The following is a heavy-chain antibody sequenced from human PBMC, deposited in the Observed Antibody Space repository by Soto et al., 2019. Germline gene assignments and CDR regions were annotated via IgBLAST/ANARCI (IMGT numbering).Heavy chain of an antibody. Sequence: SETLSLTCTVSGGSISSYYVSWIRQSAGKGLEWIGRIDTSRTTNYNPSLKSRVTMSVDASKNHFTLNLSSVTAADTAVYYCARGPRGYVYYHGMDVWGQGTTVTVSS. J-gene: IGHJ6*02. CDR3: ARGPRGYVYYHGMDV. CDR1: GGSISSYY. V-gene: IGHV4-4*07. CDR2: IDTSRTT. D-gene: IGHD3-10*01.